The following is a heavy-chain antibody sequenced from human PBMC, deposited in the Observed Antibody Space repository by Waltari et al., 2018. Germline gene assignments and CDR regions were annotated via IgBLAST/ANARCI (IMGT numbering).Heavy chain of an antibody. CDR1: GGSFSGYY. CDR2: INHSGST. Sequence: QVQLQQWGAGLLKPSETLSLTCAVYGGSFSGYYWSWTRPPPGKGREWVGEINHSGSTNYNPSLKSRVTISVDTSKNQFSLKLSSVTAADTAVYYCARGPSHSSIAAREGIESGQNWFDPWGQGTLVTVSS. V-gene: IGHV4-34*01. CDR3: ARGPSHSSIAAREGIESGQNWFDP. D-gene: IGHD6-6*01. J-gene: IGHJ5*02.